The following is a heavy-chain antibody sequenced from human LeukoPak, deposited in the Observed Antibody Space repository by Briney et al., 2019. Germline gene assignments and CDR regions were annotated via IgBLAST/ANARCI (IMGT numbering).Heavy chain of an antibody. CDR2: IYHSGST. V-gene: IGHV4-38-2*01. D-gene: IGHD1-26*01. CDR3: ARRRGSYSIDY. J-gene: IGHJ4*02. Sequence: SETLSPTCAVSGYSISSGYYWGWIRQPPGKGLEWIGSIYHSGSTYYNPSLKSRVTISVDTSKNQFSLKLSSVTAADTAVYYCARRRGSYSIDYWGQGTLVTVSS. CDR1: GYSISSGYY.